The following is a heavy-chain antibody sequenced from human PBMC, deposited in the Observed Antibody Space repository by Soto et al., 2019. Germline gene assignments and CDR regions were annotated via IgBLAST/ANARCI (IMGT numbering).Heavy chain of an antibody. Sequence: LSLTCAASGFTFDDYAMHWVRQAPGKGLEWVSLISGDGGSTYYADSVKGRFTISRDNSKNSLYLQMNSLRTEDTALYYCAKDALEGYYYDSSGYYAFDIWGQGTMVTVSS. CDR1: GFTFDDYA. CDR3: AKDALEGYYYDSSGYYAFDI. J-gene: IGHJ3*02. CDR2: ISGDGGST. V-gene: IGHV3-43*02. D-gene: IGHD3-22*01.